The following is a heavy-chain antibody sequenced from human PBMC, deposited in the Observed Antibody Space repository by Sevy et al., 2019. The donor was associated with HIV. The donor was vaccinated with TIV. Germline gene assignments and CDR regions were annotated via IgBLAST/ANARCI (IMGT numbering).Heavy chain of an antibody. CDR2: IQYDGSNK. CDR1: GFSFSGYG. V-gene: IGHV3-30*02. Sequence: GGSLRLSCAASGFSFSGYGMHWVRQAPGKGLEWMSYIQYDGSNKDYADSVKGRFTISRDNSKNTLYLQMNSLRVEDAAVFYCVKNGGGEGGDHWGQGTLVTVSS. J-gene: IGHJ4*02. CDR3: VKNGGGEGGDH. D-gene: IGHD2-21*01.